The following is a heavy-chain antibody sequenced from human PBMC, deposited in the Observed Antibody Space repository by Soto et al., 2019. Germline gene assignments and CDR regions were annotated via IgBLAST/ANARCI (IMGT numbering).Heavy chain of an antibody. CDR2: IIPIFGTA. Sequence: GASVKVSCKASVGTFSSYAISWVRQAPGQGLEWMGGIIPIFGTANYAQKFQGRVTITADEYTSTAYMELRSLRSEDTAVYYCARGLPQGYYYGSGSYPYYYYYGMDVWGQGTTVTVSS. CDR1: VGTFSSYA. J-gene: IGHJ6*02. CDR3: ARGLPQGYYYGSGSYPYYYYYGMDV. V-gene: IGHV1-69*13. D-gene: IGHD3-10*01.